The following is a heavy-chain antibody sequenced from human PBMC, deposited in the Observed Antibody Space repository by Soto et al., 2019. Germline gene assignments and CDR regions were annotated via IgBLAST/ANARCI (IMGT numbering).Heavy chain of an antibody. J-gene: IGHJ5*02. CDR3: ARAHYDILTGYPLTWLDP. D-gene: IGHD3-9*01. CDR1: GYTFTSYA. CDR2: INAGNGNT. Sequence: ASVKVSCKASGYTFTSYAMHWVRQAPGQRLEWMGWINAGNGNTKYSQKFQGRVTITRDTSASTAYMELSSLRSEDTAVYYCARAHYDILTGYPLTWLDPWGQGTLVTVSS. V-gene: IGHV1-3*01.